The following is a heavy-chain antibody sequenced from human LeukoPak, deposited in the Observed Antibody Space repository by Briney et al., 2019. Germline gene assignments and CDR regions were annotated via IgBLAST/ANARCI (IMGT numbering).Heavy chain of an antibody. Sequence: SSETLSLTCSVSDGSINSYYWNWIRRPPGKGLEWIGYIYYNGNTNYSPSLKSRATISVDTSKNHFSLRLSSMSAADTALYYCARVGGTTTRYFDYWGQGTLVTVSS. CDR2: IYYNGNT. CDR3: ARVGGTTTRYFDY. CDR1: DGSINSYY. D-gene: IGHD1-1*01. J-gene: IGHJ4*02. V-gene: IGHV4-59*01.